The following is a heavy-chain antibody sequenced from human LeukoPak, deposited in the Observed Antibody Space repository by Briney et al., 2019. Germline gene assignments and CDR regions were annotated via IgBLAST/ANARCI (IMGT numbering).Heavy chain of an antibody. CDR3: VREDAHTYYFDF. Sequence: AASVTVSCKPSGYTFTSYHMQWVRQAPGQGLEWVAIIKSTGDTTVYAQTFQGRVTVTRDTSTSTVYMDLSSLSSEDTAVYYCVREDAHTYYFDFWGPGTLVTVSS. D-gene: IGHD2-2*01. J-gene: IGHJ4*02. V-gene: IGHV1-46*01. CDR2: IKSTGDTT. CDR1: GYTFTSYH.